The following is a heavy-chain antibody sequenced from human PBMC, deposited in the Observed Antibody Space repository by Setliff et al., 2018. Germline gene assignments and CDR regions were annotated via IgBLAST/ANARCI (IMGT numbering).Heavy chain of an antibody. Sequence: SETLSLTCTVSGCSISSSSYYWGWIRQPPGKGLEWIGSIYYRGSTYYNPSLKSRVTISVDTSKNQFSLKLSSVTAADTAVYYCARVLNWFDPWGQGTLVTVSS. J-gene: IGHJ5*02. D-gene: IGHD1-26*01. V-gene: IGHV4-39*07. CDR2: IYYRGST. CDR3: ARVLNWFDP. CDR1: GCSISSSSYY.